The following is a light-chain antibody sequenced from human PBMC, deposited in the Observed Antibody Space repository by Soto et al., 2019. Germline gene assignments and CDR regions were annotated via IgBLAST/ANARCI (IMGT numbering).Light chain of an antibody. CDR2: AAS. CDR1: QDIKTW. Sequence: DVQMTQSPSSLSASVGDRVTITCRASQDIKTWLVWYQQKPEQAPKSLIYAASGLQAGVPSRFSGIGSGTYFTLTISSLQPEDSAIYYCQQSNSYPLTFGGGT. J-gene: IGKJ4*01. CDR3: QQSNSYPLT. V-gene: IGKV1D-16*01.